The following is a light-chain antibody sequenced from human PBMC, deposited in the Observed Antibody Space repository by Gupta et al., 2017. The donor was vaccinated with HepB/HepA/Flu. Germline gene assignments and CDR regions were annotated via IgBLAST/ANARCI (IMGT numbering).Light chain of an antibody. CDR3: GTWDSSLSAYV. Sequence: SVLTQPPSVSAAPGQKVTISCSGSSPNIGNNYVSWYQQLPGTAPKLLIYENNKRPSEIPDRFSGSKSGTSATLDITGLQTGDEADYYCGTWDSSLSAYVFGTGTKVTVL. J-gene: IGLJ1*01. V-gene: IGLV1-51*02. CDR1: SPNIGNNY. CDR2: ENN.